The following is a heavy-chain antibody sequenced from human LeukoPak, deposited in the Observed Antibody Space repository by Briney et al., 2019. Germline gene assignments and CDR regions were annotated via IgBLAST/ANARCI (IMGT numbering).Heavy chain of an antibody. D-gene: IGHD4-11*01. V-gene: IGHV3-64*04. CDR3: AKGLDYTTYGYYFDY. Sequence: GGSLRLSCSASGFTFSSYAMHWVRQAPGKGLEYVSAISSNGGSTYYADSVKGRFTISRDNSRNTLYLQMNSLRADDTAVYYCAKGLDYTTYGYYFDYWGQGTLVTVSS. CDR1: GFTFSSYA. CDR2: ISSNGGST. J-gene: IGHJ4*02.